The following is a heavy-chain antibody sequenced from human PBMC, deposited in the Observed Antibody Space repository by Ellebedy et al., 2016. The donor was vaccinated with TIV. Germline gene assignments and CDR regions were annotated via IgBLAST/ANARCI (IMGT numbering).Heavy chain of an antibody. D-gene: IGHD5-24*01. CDR3: ARCSLSWRGDDYNPHAFDI. CDR1: GFTFSSYW. V-gene: IGHV3-7*01. Sequence: GESLKISCAASGFTFSSYWMSWVRQAPGKGLEWVANIKQDGSEKYYVDSVKGRFTISRDNAKNSLYLQMSSLRDEDTAVYYCARCSLSWRGDDYNPHAFDIWGQGTMVTVSS. J-gene: IGHJ3*02. CDR2: IKQDGSEK.